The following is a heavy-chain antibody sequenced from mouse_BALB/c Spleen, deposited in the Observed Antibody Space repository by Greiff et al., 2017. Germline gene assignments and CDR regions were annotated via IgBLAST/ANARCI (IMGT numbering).Heavy chain of an antibody. CDR3: ARGDYYGSSFWYFDV. V-gene: IGHV3-2*02. CDR2: ISYIGST. D-gene: IGHD1-1*01. Sequence: EVKVEESGPGLVKPSQSLSLTCTVTGYSITSDYAWNWIRQFPGNKLEWMGYISYIGSTSYNPSPNSRISIPRDTSKNQFFLQLNSVATEDTATYYCARGDYYGSSFWYFDVWGAGTTVTVSS. J-gene: IGHJ1*01. CDR1: GYSITSDYA.